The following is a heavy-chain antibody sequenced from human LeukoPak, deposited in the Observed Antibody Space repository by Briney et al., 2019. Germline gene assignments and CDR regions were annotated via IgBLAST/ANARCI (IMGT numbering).Heavy chain of an antibody. Sequence: GGSLRLSCAASGLTFSDYYMSWIRQAPGKGLEWVSYISSSRSTIYYADSVKGRFTISRDNAKNSLYLQMNSLRAEDTAVYYCARERYCSSTSCLHYYYYYGMDVWGQGTTVTVSS. D-gene: IGHD2-2*01. V-gene: IGHV3-11*01. CDR2: ISSSRSTI. CDR1: GLTFSDYY. CDR3: ARERYCSSTSCLHYYYYYGMDV. J-gene: IGHJ6*02.